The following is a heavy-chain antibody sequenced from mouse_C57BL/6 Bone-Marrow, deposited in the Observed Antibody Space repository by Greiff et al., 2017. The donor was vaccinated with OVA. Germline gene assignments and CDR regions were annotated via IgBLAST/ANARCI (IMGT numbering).Heavy chain of an antibody. V-gene: IGHV2-9-1*01. J-gene: IGHJ1*03. Sequence: QVQLKESGPGLVAPSQSLSITCTVSGFSLTSYAISWVRQPPGTGLEWLGVIWTGGGTNYNSALKSRLRISKDNSKSQVFLKMNSLQTEDTARYDCARTHYDGSSYGYFDDWGTGTTVTVSS. D-gene: IGHD1-1*01. CDR1: GFSLTSYA. CDR2: IWTGGGT. CDR3: ARTHYDGSSYGYFDD.